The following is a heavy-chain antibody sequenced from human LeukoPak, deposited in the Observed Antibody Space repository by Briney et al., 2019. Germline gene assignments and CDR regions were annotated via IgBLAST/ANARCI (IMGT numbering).Heavy chain of an antibody. CDR1: GGSISSSSYY. D-gene: IGHD1-1*01. CDR2: IYYSGST. CDR3: ARHTILRRLLRSPNQTDY. J-gene: IGHJ4*02. V-gene: IGHV4-39*01. Sequence: SETLSLTCTVSGGSISSSSYYWGWIRQPPGKGLEWIGSIYYSGSTYYNPSLKSRVTISVDTSKNQFSLKLSSVTAAGTAVYYCARHTILRRLLRSPNQTDYWGQGTLVTVSS.